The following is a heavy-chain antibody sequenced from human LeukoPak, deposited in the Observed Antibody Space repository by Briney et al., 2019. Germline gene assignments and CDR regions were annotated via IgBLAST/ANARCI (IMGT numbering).Heavy chain of an antibody. CDR3: ARGIRSDS. CDR2: IYHSGST. J-gene: IGHJ4*02. CDR1: GFSISNNNW. Sequence: SGALSLTCAVSGFSISNNNWWSWVRQPPGKGLEWIGEIYHSGSTNYNPSLESRVTISVDKSKNQFSLKLSSVTAADTAVYYRARGIRSDSWGQGILVTVSS. V-gene: IGHV4-4*02.